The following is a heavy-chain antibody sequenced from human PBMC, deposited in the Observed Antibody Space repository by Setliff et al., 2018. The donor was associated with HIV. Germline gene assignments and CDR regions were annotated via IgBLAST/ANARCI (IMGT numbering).Heavy chain of an antibody. CDR1: GYTFTSYG. CDR3: ARDQGFWSGFTYNYYMDV. V-gene: IGHV1-18*01. CDR2: ISAYNGNT. D-gene: IGHD3-3*01. Sequence: ASVKVSCKASGYTFTSYGISWVRQAPGQGLEWMGWISAYNGNTNYAQKLQGRVTMTTDTSSSTAYLDLRSLRSDDTAVYYCARDQGFWSGFTYNYYMDVWGKGTTVTVSS. J-gene: IGHJ6*03.